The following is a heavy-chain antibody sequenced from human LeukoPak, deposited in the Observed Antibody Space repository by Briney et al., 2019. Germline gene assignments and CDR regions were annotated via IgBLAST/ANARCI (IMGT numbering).Heavy chain of an antibody. J-gene: IGHJ5*02. Sequence: SETLSLTCTVSGVSISSDYWRWIRLPPGKGLEWIGYIYYSGSSNYNPSLKSRVTMSVDTSKNQFSLKLTSVTAADTAVYYCARRLRQNLFDPWGQGTLVTVSS. CDR1: GVSISSDY. V-gene: IGHV4-59*08. D-gene: IGHD4-17*01. CDR2: IYYSGSS. CDR3: ARRLRQNLFDP.